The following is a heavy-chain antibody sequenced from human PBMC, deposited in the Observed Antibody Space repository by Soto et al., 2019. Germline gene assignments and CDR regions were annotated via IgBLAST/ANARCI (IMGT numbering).Heavy chain of an antibody. Sequence: NPSETLSLTCTVSGGSISSGGYYWSWIRQHPGKGLEWIGYIYYSRSTYYNPSLKSRVTISVDTSKNQFSLKLSSVTAADTVVYYCARDRGKSRVIFDWLPPPGYYYYMDVWGKGTTVTVSS. D-gene: IGHD3-9*01. CDR2: IYYSRST. CDR3: ARDRGKSRVIFDWLPPPGYYYYMDV. V-gene: IGHV4-31*03. CDR1: GGSISSGGYY. J-gene: IGHJ6*03.